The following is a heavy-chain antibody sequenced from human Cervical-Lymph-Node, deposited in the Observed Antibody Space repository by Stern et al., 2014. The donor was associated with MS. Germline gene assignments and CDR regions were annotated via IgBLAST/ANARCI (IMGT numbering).Heavy chain of an antibody. J-gene: IGHJ4*02. Sequence: GRFTISRDNTKNSLSLQMNSLRAEDTAFYYCARGRDYFGPWGQGTLVTVSS. V-gene: IGHV3-11*06. CDR3: ARGRDYFGP.